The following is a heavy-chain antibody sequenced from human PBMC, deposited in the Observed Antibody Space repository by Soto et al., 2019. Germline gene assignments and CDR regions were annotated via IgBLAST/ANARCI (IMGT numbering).Heavy chain of an antibody. CDR3: GHLKTDTEVTPAPPLFDS. D-gene: IGHD2-2*01. Sequence: PWETLSLTCAVSGFSISSDSYWGWMRQSPGRGLEWIGTLSHSGRTFYNPSLKSRVTISADTTKNQFSLSLTSVTAADTAVYYCGHLKTDTEVTPAPPLFDSWGQGTLVTVSS. CDR2: LSHSGRT. V-gene: IGHV4-38-2*01. J-gene: IGHJ4*02. CDR1: GFSISSDSY.